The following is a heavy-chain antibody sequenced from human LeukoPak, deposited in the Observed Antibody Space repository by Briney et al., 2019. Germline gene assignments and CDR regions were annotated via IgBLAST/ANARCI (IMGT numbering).Heavy chain of an antibody. Sequence: GGSLRLSCAASGFTFSSYWMNWVRQAPGKVLEWVANVKQDGSERYYVDSVKGRFTISRDNAKNSVYLQMNSLRAEDTAVYYCVRAGANIAHYSENSWGQGTLVTVSS. CDR3: VRAGANIAHYSENS. V-gene: IGHV3-7*01. CDR1: GFTFSSYW. D-gene: IGHD3-22*01. CDR2: VKQDGSER. J-gene: IGHJ4*02.